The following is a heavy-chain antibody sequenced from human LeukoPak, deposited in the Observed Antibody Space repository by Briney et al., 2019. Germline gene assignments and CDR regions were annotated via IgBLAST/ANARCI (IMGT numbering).Heavy chain of an antibody. CDR3: ARSPPRYNWNYAP. CDR1: GGSISSSSYY. D-gene: IGHD1-7*01. J-gene: IGHJ5*02. V-gene: IGHV4-39*07. Sequence: SETLSLTCTVSGGSISSSSYYWSWIRQPPGKGLEWIGEINHSGSTNYNPSLKSRVTISVDTSKNQFSLKLSSVTAADTAVYYCARSPPRYNWNYAPWGQGTLVTVSS. CDR2: INHSGST.